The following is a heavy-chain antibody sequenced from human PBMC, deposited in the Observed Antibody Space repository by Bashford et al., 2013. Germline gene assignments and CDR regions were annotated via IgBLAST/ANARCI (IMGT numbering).Heavy chain of an antibody. CDR2: ISSSGSTI. V-gene: IGHV3-48*03. D-gene: IGHD3-10*01. Sequence: GGSLRLSCAASGFTFSSYEMNWVRQAPGKGLEWVSYISSSGSTIYYADSVKGRFTISRDNAKNSLYLQMNSLRAEDTAVYYCAKEGYYYGSGSYCAYWGQGTLVTVSS. J-gene: IGHJ4*02. CDR3: AKEGYYYGSGSYCAY. CDR1: GFTFSSYE.